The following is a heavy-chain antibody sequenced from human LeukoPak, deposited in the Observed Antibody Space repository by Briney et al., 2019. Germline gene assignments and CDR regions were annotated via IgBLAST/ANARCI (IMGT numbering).Heavy chain of an antibody. Sequence: PGGSLRLSCAASGFTFSNFAMTWVRQAPGKGLEWVANIKQDGSEMYYVDSVKGRFTISRDNAKNSLYLQMNSLRAEDTAVYYCVRSPFSNGYWGQGTLVTVSS. D-gene: IGHD4-11*01. V-gene: IGHV3-7*03. CDR2: IKQDGSEM. J-gene: IGHJ4*02. CDR3: VRSPFSNGY. CDR1: GFTFSNFA.